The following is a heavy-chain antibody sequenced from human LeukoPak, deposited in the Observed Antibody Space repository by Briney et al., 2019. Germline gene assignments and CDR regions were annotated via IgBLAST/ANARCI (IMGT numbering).Heavy chain of an antibody. CDR3: AKDMARSRLTSCDY. Sequence: PGGSLRLSCAASGFTFSSYGMHWVRQAPGKGLEWVAVISYDGSNKYYADSVKGRFTISRDNSKYTLSLQMSSLRADDTAMYYCAKDMARSRLTSCDYWGQGTLVTVSS. V-gene: IGHV3-30*18. D-gene: IGHD2-2*01. J-gene: IGHJ4*02. CDR2: ISYDGSNK. CDR1: GFTFSSYG.